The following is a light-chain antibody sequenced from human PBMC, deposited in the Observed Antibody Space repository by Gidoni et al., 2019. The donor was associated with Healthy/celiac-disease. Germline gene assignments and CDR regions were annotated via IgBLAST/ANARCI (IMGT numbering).Light chain of an antibody. J-gene: IGLJ2*01. CDR3: QAWDSSTANVV. V-gene: IGLV3-1*01. CDR2: QDS. Sequence: SYELTQPPSVSVYPGQTASITCSGDKLGDKYACWYQPKPGQSPVLVIYQDSKRPSGIPERFSGSNSGNTATLTISGTQAMDEADYYCQAWDSSTANVVFGGGTKLTVL. CDR1: KLGDKY.